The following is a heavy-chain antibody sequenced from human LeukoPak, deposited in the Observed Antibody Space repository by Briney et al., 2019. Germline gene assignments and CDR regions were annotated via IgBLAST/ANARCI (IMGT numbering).Heavy chain of an antibody. CDR3: VRDRDRNGYFDY. D-gene: IGHD2-8*01. Sequence: KTSETLSLTCNVSGGSIATNFYWTWIRQRPATGLGWIGYIYFSGPTYYNPSLKSRLTLSLDSSRNQFSLHLESVTAADSAVYFCVRDRDRNGYFDYWGQGILVTVSS. CDR2: IYFSGPT. J-gene: IGHJ4*02. V-gene: IGHV4-31*03. CDR1: GGSIATNFY.